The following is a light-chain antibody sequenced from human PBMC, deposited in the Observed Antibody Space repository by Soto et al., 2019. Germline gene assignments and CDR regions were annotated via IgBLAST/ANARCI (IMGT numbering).Light chain of an antibody. J-gene: IGKJ4*01. CDR1: QSVSSNH. V-gene: IGKV3-20*01. Sequence: EIVLPQSPASLSLSPRERATLSCRASQSVSSNHLAWYQQKPGQAPRLIIYGASSRATGIPDRFSGGGSGTDFTLTISRLEPEDVAVYYCQQFSSYPLTFGGGTKVDI. CDR3: QQFSSYPLT. CDR2: GAS.